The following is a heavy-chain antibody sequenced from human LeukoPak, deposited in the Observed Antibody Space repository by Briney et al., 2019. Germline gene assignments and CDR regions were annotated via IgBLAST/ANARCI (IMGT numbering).Heavy chain of an antibody. Sequence: GGSLRLSCAASGFTFSSYDMHWVRQVTGKRLEWVSAIGIAGDTYYLDSVKGRFTISRENAKSSLYLQMNSLRAGDTAVYYCARGGDRDYWGQGTLVTVSS. CDR1: GFTFSSYD. J-gene: IGHJ4*02. CDR3: ARGGDRDY. V-gene: IGHV3-13*04. CDR2: IGIAGDT.